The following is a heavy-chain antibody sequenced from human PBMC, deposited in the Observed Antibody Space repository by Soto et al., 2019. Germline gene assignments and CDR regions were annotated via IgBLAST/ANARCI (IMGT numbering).Heavy chain of an antibody. J-gene: IGHJ4*02. D-gene: IGHD6-19*01. CDR2: ISYDGSNK. V-gene: IGHV3-30*18. CDR1: GFTFSSYG. Sequence: SLRLSCAASGFTFSSYGMHWVRQAPGKGLEWVAVISYDGSNKYYADSVKGRFTISRDNSKNTLYLQMNSLRAEDTAVYYCAKENARYRSGGGYFDYWGQGTLVTVSS. CDR3: AKENARYRSGGGYFDY.